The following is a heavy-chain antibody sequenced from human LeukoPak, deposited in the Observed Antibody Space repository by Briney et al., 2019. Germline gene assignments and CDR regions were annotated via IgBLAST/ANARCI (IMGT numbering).Heavy chain of an antibody. CDR1: GFTLNNYW. Sequence: GGSLRLSCAASGFTLNNYWMSWVRQAPGKGLQWVANMNRDGSERYYLDSVEGRFTISRDNAKNSLYLQMNSLRAEDTAVYYCAKVRANRFASFDYWGQGTLVTVSS. V-gene: IGHV3-7*03. D-gene: IGHD1/OR15-1a*01. J-gene: IGHJ4*02. CDR3: AKVRANRFASFDY. CDR2: MNRDGSER.